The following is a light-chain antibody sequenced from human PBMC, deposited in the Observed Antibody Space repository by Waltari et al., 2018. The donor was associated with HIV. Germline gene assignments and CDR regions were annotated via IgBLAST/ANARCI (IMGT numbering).Light chain of an antibody. CDR1: QSVLYNSNNKNY. CDR2: WAS. Sequence: DIVMTQSPDSLAVSLGERTTINCRSSQSVLYNSNNKNYLAWYQQKPGQPPKLLIYWASTRESGVPDRFRGSGSGTEFTLTISSLQAEDVAVYYCQNYYYTTYTFGQGTKLEIK. V-gene: IGKV4-1*01. CDR3: QNYYYTTYT. J-gene: IGKJ2*01.